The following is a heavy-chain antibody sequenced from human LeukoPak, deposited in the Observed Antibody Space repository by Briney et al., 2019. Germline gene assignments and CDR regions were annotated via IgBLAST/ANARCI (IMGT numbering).Heavy chain of an antibody. CDR2: ISDSGGST. D-gene: IGHD3-16*02. Sequence: GGSLRLSYAASRVLFRIYAMHWVRQAPGKGLEYVSAISDSGGSTYYADSVKGRFTISRDNSKNTLYLQMSSLRAEDTAVYFCVRGYSFGPFVRDVWGQGTTVTVSS. V-gene: IGHV3-64D*09. J-gene: IGHJ6*02. CDR3: VRGYSFGPFVRDV. CDR1: RVLFRIYA.